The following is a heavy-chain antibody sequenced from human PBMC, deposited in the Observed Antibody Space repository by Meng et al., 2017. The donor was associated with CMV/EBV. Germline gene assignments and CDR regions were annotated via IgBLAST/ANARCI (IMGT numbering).Heavy chain of an antibody. CDR3: SRRGSYGYHGY. CDR1: GFSVRTSGVS. CDR2: IYWYDDK. V-gene: IGHV2-5*01. J-gene: IGHJ4*02. Sequence: PTLVKPPPALTVSLTLSGFSVRTSGVSVCWIRQPPRKALELLSLIYWYDDKRYSPSLKSRLTITKDTSKNQVVLTMTNMDPVDTATYYCSRRGSYGYHGYWGQGTLVTVSS. D-gene: IGHD5-18*01.